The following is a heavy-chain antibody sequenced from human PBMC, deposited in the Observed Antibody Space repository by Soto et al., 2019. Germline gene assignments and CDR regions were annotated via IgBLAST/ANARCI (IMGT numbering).Heavy chain of an antibody. CDR3: VRDYYDILTGSPAHNWFDP. D-gene: IGHD3-9*01. J-gene: IGHJ5*02. V-gene: IGHV1-46*03. CDR2: INPSGGST. CDR1: GYTFTSYY. Sequence: ASVKVSCKASGYTFTSYYMHWVRQAPGQGLEWMGIINPSGGSTSYAQKFQGRVTMTRDTSTSTVYMELSSLRSEDTAVYYCVRDYYDILTGSPAHNWFDPWGQGTLVTVSS.